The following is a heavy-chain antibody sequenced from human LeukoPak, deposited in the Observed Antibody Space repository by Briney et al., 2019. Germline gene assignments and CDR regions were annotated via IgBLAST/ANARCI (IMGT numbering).Heavy chain of an antibody. Sequence: PGGSLRLSCAASGFTFNNYGMHWVRQAPGKGLEWVAAIWYDGSNKYYADSVKGRFTISRDNSKNTLFLQMNSLRAEDTAVYYCAKGKGASSWYYFDFWGQGTLVTVSS. CDR3: AKGKGASSWYYFDF. D-gene: IGHD6-13*01. V-gene: IGHV3-33*06. CDR1: GFTFNNYG. J-gene: IGHJ4*02. CDR2: IWYDGSNK.